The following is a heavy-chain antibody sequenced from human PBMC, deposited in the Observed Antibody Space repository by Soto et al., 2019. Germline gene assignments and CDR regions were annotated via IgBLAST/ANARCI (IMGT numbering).Heavy chain of an antibody. V-gene: IGHV3-23*01. CDR3: AKDLSHYDFWSGYFSGMDYYYYMDV. Sequence: EVQLLESGGGLVQPGGSLRLSCAASGFTFSSYAMSWVRQAPGKGLEWVSAISGSGGSTYYADSVKVRFTISRDNSKNTLYLQMNSLRAEDTAVYYCAKDLSHYDFWSGYFSGMDYYYYMDVWGKGTTVTVSS. D-gene: IGHD3-3*01. CDR1: GFTFSSYA. CDR2: ISGSGGST. J-gene: IGHJ6*03.